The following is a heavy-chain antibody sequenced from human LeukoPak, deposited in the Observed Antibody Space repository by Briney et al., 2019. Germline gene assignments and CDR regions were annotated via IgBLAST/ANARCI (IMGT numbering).Heavy chain of an antibody. CDR1: GGSISGYY. CDR2: IYSSGST. CDR3: ARRFDTSGWVDY. D-gene: IGHD6-19*01. J-gene: IGHJ4*02. Sequence: SETLSLTCTVSGGSISGYYWSWIRQPPGKGLEWIGYIYSSGSTNSNPSLKSRVAISVDSSKNQFSLKLTSVTAADTAVYYCARRFDTSGWVDYWGQGTLVTVSS. V-gene: IGHV4-59*08.